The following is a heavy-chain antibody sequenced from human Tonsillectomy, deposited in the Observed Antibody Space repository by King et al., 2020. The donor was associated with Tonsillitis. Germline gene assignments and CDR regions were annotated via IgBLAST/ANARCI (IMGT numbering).Heavy chain of an antibody. CDR2: ISNDGSNI. J-gene: IGHJ4*02. CDR1: GFTFSSYG. V-gene: IGHV3-30*18. D-gene: IGHD5-12*01. CDR3: AKAKGGTSGYDYLLDY. Sequence: VQLVESGGGVVQPGRSLRLSCAASGFTFSSYGMHWVRQAPGKGLEWVAVISNDGSNIHYADSVKGRFTISRDNSKNTLYLQMNSLRAEDTAVYYCAKAKGGTSGYDYLLDYWGQGTLVTVSS.